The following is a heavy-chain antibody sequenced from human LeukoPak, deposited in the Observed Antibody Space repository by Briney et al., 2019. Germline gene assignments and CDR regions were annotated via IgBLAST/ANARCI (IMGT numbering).Heavy chain of an antibody. Sequence: GGSLRLSCAAFGFTVSTNYMSWARQAPGKGLEWVSVVYSGGSTHYADSVKGRFTISRDNSKNTLYLQMNRLRGEDTAVYYCARDYLREPFDSWGQGTLVIVSS. CDR3: ARDYLREPFDS. CDR2: VYSGGST. J-gene: IGHJ4*02. CDR1: GFTVSTNY. D-gene: IGHD1-14*01. V-gene: IGHV3-53*01.